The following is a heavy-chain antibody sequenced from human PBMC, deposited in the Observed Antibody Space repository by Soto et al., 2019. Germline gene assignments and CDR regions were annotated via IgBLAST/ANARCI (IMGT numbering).Heavy chain of an antibody. D-gene: IGHD3-10*01. CDR3: APRPGGGGY. CDR2: IYSGGYT. J-gene: IGHJ4*02. V-gene: IGHV3-53*01. CDR1: GFTVSNNY. Sequence: EVQLVESGGGLIQPGGSLRLSCAVSGFTVSNNYMSWVRQAPGKGLEGVSVIYSGGYTAYGDSVKGRFTISRDNSKNTLHLQINRLGPAHPAFFYFAPRPGGGGYWGQGTLVTVSS.